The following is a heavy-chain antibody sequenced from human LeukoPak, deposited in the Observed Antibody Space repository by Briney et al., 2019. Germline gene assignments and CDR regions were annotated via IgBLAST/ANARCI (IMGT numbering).Heavy chain of an antibody. CDR1: GGSISSSNW. CDR3: ASARVDGRAYYFDY. D-gene: IGHD1-26*01. Sequence: SETLSLTCAVSGGSISSSNWWSWVRQPPGKGLEWIGYIYHSGSTYYNPSLKSRVTISVDRSKNQFSLKLSSVTAADTAVYYCASARVDGRAYYFDYWGQGTLVTVSS. CDR2: IYHSGST. J-gene: IGHJ4*02. V-gene: IGHV4-4*02.